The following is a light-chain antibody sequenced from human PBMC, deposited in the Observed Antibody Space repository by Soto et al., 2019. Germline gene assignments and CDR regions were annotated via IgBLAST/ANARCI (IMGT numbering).Light chain of an antibody. CDR1: SGYSNYK. Sequence: QSVLTQPPSASASLGASVTLTCTLSSGYSNYKVDWYQQRPGKGPRFVMRVGTSGIVGSKGDGIPDRFSGLGSGLNRSLTIKNTQEEDESDDHCGADHYSGSNCVGVFGGGTQLTVL. CDR2: VGTSGIVG. J-gene: IGLJ7*01. CDR3: GADHYSGSNCVGV. V-gene: IGLV9-49*01.